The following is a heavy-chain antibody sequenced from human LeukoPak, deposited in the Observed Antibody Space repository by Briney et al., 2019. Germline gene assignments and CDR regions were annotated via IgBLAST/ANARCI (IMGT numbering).Heavy chain of an antibody. CDR1: GYTFTSYG. D-gene: IGHD2-15*01. CDR3: ARDLLPRVSYLDY. CDR2: ISAYNGNT. Sequence: GASVKVSCKASGYTFTSYGISWVRQAPGQGLEWMGWISAYNGNTNYAHKLQGRVTMTTDTSTRTAYMELRSMRSADTAVYYCARDLLPRVSYLDYWGQGTLVTVSS. V-gene: IGHV1-18*01. J-gene: IGHJ4*02.